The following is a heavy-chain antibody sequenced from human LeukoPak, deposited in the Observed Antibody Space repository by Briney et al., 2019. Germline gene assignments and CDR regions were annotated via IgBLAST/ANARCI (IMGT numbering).Heavy chain of an antibody. CDR2: IYYSGST. D-gene: IGHD4-11*01. V-gene: IGHV4-59*08. J-gene: IGHJ5*02. CDR1: GGSISSYY. CDR3: ARGLVDYSNYWFDP. Sequence: PSETLSLTCTVSGGSISSYYWSWIRQPPGKGLEWIGYIYYSGSTNYNPSLKSRVTISVDTSKNQFSLKLSSVTAADTAVYYCARGLVDYSNYWFDPWGQGTLVTVSS.